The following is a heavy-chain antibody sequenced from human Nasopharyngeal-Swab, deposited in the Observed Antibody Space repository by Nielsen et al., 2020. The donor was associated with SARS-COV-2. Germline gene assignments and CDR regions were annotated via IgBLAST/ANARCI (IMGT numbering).Heavy chain of an antibody. D-gene: IGHD6-13*01. CDR2: IYPGDSDI. J-gene: IGHJ4*02. Sequence: GESLKISCKGSGYSFTSNWIGWVRQVPGKGLEWMGIIYPGDSDIRYSPSFQGQVTISVDKSISTAYLQWSSLKASDTAMYYWASQDPFSRSSWRSFFYWGQGTRVTVSS. V-gene: IGHV5-51*01. CDR3: ASQDPFSRSSWRSFFY. CDR1: GYSFTSNW.